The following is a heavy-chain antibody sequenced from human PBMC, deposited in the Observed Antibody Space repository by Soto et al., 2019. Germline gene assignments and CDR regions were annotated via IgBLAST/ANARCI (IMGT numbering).Heavy chain of an antibody. Sequence: SETLSLTCAVYGGSFSGYYWGWIRQPPGKXLEWIGEINHSGSTNYNPSLKSRVTISVDTSKNQFSLKLSSVTAADTAVYYCARGIGIVVVQRDAPDKYYFDYWGQGTLVTVSS. CDR1: GGSFSGYY. J-gene: IGHJ4*02. CDR3: ARGIGIVVVQRDAPDKYYFDY. D-gene: IGHD3-22*01. CDR2: INHSGST. V-gene: IGHV4-34*01.